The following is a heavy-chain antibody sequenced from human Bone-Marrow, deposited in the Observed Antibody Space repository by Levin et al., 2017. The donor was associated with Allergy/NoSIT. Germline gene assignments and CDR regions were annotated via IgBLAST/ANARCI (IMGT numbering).Heavy chain of an antibody. D-gene: IGHD2-2*01. CDR3: AKDLVPYCSSLTCELGGYGMDV. Sequence: AGGSLRLSCAASGFAFSNYGIHWVRQAPGKGLEWVAVMSYDGTNKYYADSVKGRFSISRDNSRYTVYLQLNSLGVRYTVVHSLAKDLVPYCSSLTCELGGYGMDVWGQGTKVTVSS. CDR1: GFAFSNYG. V-gene: IGHV3-30*18. J-gene: IGHJ6*02. CDR2: MSYDGTNK.